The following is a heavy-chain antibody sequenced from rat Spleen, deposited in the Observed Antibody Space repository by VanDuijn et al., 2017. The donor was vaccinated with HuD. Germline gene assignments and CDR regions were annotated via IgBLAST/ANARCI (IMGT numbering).Heavy chain of an antibody. CDR2: ISYYGTTA. J-gene: IGHJ3*01. CDR1: GFTFSDYY. V-gene: IGHV5-29*01. Sequence: EVQLVESDGGLMQPGRSLKLSCATSGFTFSDYYMAWVRQAPTKGLDWVATISYYGTTAHYRDSVKGRFTISRDIAKSTLYLQMDSLRSEDTATYYCARHEPNWFAYWGQGTLVTVSS. CDR3: ARHEPNWFAY.